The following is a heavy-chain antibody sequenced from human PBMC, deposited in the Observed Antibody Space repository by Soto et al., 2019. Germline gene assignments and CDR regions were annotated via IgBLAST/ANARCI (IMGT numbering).Heavy chain of an antibody. V-gene: IGHV1-69*13. CDR3: ARELDPYYGGNSLSLDY. CDR1: GGSFSTYG. CDR2: IIPKFGTT. J-gene: IGHJ4*02. D-gene: IGHD4-17*01. Sequence: QVQLVQSVAEVKKPGSSVKVSCKASGGSFSTYGINWVRLAPGQGLEWMGGIIPKFGTTNYAQKFQGRVTITADESTNTAYMELNYLRSEDTAVYFCARELDPYYGGNSLSLDYWGQGTLVTVSS.